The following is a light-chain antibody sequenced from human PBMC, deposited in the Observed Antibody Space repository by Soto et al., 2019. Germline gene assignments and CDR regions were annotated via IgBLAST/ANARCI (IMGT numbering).Light chain of an antibody. CDR1: QSISSRN. V-gene: IGKV3-20*01. CDR3: QQYGNSPWT. J-gene: IGKJ1*01. Sequence: EIVLTQSPGTLSLSPGERATLSCRASQSISSRNLAWYQQNPGQAPRLLIYGASSRATGSPDRFSGSGSGTDFTLTISRLEPEDFAVYYCQQYGNSPWTFGQGTKVEIK. CDR2: GAS.